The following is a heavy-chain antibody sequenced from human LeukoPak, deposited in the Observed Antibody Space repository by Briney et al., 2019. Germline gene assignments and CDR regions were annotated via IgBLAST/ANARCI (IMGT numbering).Heavy chain of an antibody. CDR3: VRISTAVAGADY. D-gene: IGHD6-19*01. V-gene: IGHV3-7*01. CDR1: GFNFDDSW. Sequence: GGSLRLSCAASGFNFDDSWMTWVRQAPGKGLEWVANIKNDGTEKYYADFVKGRFTISRDNVESVLFLRMDSLRADDTAVYYCVRISTAVAGADYWGQGTLLTVSS. CDR2: IKNDGTEK. J-gene: IGHJ4*02.